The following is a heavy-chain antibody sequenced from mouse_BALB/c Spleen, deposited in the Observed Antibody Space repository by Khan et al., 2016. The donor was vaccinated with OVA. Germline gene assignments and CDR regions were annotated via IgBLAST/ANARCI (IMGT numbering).Heavy chain of an antibody. CDR3: ARGLFDV. J-gene: IGHJ1*01. CDR2: INPYNGDT. V-gene: IGHV1-19*01. CDR1: GYTFTDYY. Sequence: EVQLQQSGPELVKPGASVRMSCRASGYTFTDYYMKWMKQSHGKSLEWIGDINPYNGDTFYNQKFKGKATLTVDKSSSTAYMQLNCLTSEDSAVYYCARGLFDVWGAGTTVTVSS.